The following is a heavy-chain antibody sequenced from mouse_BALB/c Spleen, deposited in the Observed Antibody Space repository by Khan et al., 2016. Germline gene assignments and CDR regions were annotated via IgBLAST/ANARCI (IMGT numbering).Heavy chain of an antibody. Sequence: EVQLQESGPSLVKPSQTLSLTCSVTGDSITSGYWNWIRKFPGNKLEYMGYISYSGSTYYNPSFKSRISITRDTSKTQHYFQLNSVTTEETATYYCARSNVNGAWFAFWGQGTLVTVSA. J-gene: IGHJ3*01. CDR1: GDSITSGY. CDR2: ISYSGST. D-gene: IGHD1-2*01. V-gene: IGHV3-8*02. CDR3: ARSNVNGAWFAF.